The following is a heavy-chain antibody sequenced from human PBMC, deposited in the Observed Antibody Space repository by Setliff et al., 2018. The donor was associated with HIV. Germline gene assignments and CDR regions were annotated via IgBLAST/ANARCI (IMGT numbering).Heavy chain of an antibody. CDR2: ISPKKGGT. V-gene: IGHV1-2*02. CDR1: EYTFTGYY. D-gene: IGHD1-26*01. CDR3: ARGDWELLGAFDI. J-gene: IGHJ3*02. Sequence: GASVKVSCKASEYTFTGYYLHWVRQAPGQGLEWMGWISPKKGGTNYAQKFQGRVTMTRDTSISTAYMELSSLRSDGTAVYYCARGDWELLGAFDIWGQGTMVTVSS.